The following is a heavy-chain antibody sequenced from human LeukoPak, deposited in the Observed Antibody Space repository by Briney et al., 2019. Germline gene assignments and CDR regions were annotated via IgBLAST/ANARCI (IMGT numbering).Heavy chain of an antibody. D-gene: IGHD2-8*01. J-gene: IGHJ5*02. CDR2: INHSGST. CDR1: GGSFSGYY. CDR3: ARAARNIVLMVYAITNWFDP. V-gene: IGHV4-34*01. Sequence: SGTLSLTCAVYGGSFSGYYWSWIRQPPGKGLEWIGEINHSGSTNYNPSLKSRVTISVDTSKNQFSLKLSSVTAADTAVYYCARAARNIVLMVYAITNWFDPWGQGTLVTVSS.